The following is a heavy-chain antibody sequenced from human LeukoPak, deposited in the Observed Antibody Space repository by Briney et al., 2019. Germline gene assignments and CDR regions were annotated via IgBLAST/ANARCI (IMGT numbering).Heavy chain of an antibody. J-gene: IGHJ4*02. Sequence: GGSLRPSCAASGFTFSDYYMSWIRQAPGKGLEWVSYISSSGSTIYYADSVKGRFTISRDNAKNSLYLQMNSLRAEDTAVYYCAREDYYDSSGRLKFDYWGQGTLVTVSS. CDR3: AREDYYDSSGRLKFDY. CDR2: ISSSGSTI. CDR1: GFTFSDYY. V-gene: IGHV3-11*01. D-gene: IGHD3-22*01.